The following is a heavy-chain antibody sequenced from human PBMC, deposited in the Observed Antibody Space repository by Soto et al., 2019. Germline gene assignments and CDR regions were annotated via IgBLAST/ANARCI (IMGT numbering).Heavy chain of an antibody. CDR1: GYTFTSYA. V-gene: IGHV1-3*01. CDR3: ARVPVTTRVGANYYYYGMDV. CDR2: INAGNGNT. Sequence: GASVKVSCKASGYTFTSYAMHWVRQAPGQRLEWMGWINAGNGNTKYSQKFQGRVTITRDTSASTAYMELSSLRSEDTAVYYCARVPVTTRVGANYYYYGMDVWGQGTTVTVSS. D-gene: IGHD1-26*01. J-gene: IGHJ6*02.